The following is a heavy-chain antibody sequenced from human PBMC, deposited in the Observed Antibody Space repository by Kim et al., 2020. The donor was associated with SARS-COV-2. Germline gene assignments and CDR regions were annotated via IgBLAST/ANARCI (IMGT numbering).Heavy chain of an antibody. D-gene: IGHD3-3*01. CDR1: GFTFSTYP. Sequence: GGSLRLSCAASGFTFSTYPMHWVRQAPGKGLEWVAVISYDGSNKYYADSVKGRFTISRDNSKNTLYVQMNSLRAEDTAVYYCAILESDYWGQGTLGTVSS. V-gene: IGHV3-30*04. J-gene: IGHJ4*02. CDR3: AILESDY. CDR2: ISYDGSNK.